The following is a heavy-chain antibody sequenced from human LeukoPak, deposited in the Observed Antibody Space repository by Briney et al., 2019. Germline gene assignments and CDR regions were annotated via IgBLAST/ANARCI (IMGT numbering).Heavy chain of an antibody. J-gene: IGHJ4*02. CDR2: IYYSGST. Sequence: GSLRLSCAASGFTFSSYEMHWVRQPPGKGLEWIGSIYYSGSTYYNPSLKSRVTISVDTSKNQFSLKLSSVTAADTAVYYCARHVGVLRYFDWSPGEIDYWGQGTLVTVSS. CDR3: ARHVGVLRYFDWSPGEIDY. D-gene: IGHD3-9*01. V-gene: IGHV4-39*01. CDR1: GFTFSSYE.